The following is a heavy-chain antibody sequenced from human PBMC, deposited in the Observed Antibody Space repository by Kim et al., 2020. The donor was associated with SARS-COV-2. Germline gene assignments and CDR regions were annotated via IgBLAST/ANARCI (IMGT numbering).Heavy chain of an antibody. V-gene: IGHV3-33*06. Sequence: GGSLRLSCAASGFTFSSYGMHWVRQAPGKGLEWVAVIWYDGSNKYYADSVKGRFTISRDNSKNTLYLQMNSLRAEDTAVYYCAKGLFAWFGELLSPNYYYYGMDVWGQGTTVTVSS. CDR3: AKGLFAWFGELLSPNYYYYGMDV. J-gene: IGHJ6*02. CDR1: GFTFSSYG. CDR2: IWYDGSNK. D-gene: IGHD3-10*01.